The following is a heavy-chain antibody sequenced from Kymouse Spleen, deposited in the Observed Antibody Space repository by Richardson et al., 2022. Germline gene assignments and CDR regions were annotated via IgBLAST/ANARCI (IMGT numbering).Heavy chain of an antibody. Sequence: EVQLVESGGGLVQPGGSLKLSCAASGFTFSGSAMHWVRQASGKGLEWVGRIRSKANSYATAYAASVKGRFTISRDDSKNTAYLQMNSLKTEDTAVYYCTRPGSYNAFDIWGQGTMVTVSS. CDR3: TRPGSYNAFDI. D-gene: IGHD1-26*01. J-gene: IGHJ3*02. V-gene: IGHV3-73*02. CDR2: IRSKANSYAT. CDR1: GFTFSGSA.